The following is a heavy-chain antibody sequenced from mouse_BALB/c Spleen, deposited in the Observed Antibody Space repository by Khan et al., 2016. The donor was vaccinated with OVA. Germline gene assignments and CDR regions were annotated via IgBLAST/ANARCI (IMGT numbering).Heavy chain of an antibody. CDR1: GFSLSSYG. J-gene: IGHJ4*01. D-gene: IGHD2-10*01. CDR2: IWTDGST. Sequence: QVQLQQSVPGLAAPSQSLSITCTISGFSLSSYGVHWVRQPPGKGLELLAVIWTDGSTNYNSVLKSRLTITKDNSQSQVFLKMNSLQTYDTAIYFCARQPYYHYNIMDYWGQGTSVTVSS. V-gene: IGHV2-6-1*01. CDR3: ARQPYYHYNIMDY.